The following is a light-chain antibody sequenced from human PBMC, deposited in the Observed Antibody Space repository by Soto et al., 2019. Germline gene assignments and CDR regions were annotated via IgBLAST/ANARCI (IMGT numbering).Light chain of an antibody. CDR1: SGDVGAYDF. J-gene: IGLJ1*01. CDR3: SSYTGGNPSYV. V-gene: IGLV2-14*01. CDR2: DVS. Sequence: QSALTQPASVSGSPGQSITISCTGTSGDVGAYDFVSWYQHHPGKAPRLVIYDVSRRPAGASDRFSGSKSGSTASLTISSLQAEDEADYYCSSYTGGNPSYVFGTGTKVTVL.